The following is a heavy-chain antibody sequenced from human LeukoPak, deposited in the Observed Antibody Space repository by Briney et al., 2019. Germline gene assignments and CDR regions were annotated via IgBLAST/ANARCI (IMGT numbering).Heavy chain of an antibody. CDR3: ARGSSTFDY. CDR1: GFSLSDDS. Sequence: GGSLRLSCAASGFSLSDDSMNWVRQAPGKGLEWVSSISSSGNYIFYADSLKGRFTTSRDNAKNSLYLQMNSLRAEDTAVYYCARGSSTFDYWGQGTLVTVSS. CDR2: ISSSGNYI. V-gene: IGHV3-21*01. J-gene: IGHJ4*02.